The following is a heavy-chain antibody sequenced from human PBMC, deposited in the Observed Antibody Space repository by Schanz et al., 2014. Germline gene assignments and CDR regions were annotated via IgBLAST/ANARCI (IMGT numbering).Heavy chain of an antibody. CDR3: AREEGWGIAAARPKHYYYGMDV. J-gene: IGHJ6*02. CDR2: ISSSSSYI. Sequence: EVQLVESGGGLVKPGGSLRLSCAASGFTFSSYSMNWVRQAPGKGLEWVSSISSSSSYIYYADSVKGRFTISRDNAKNSLYLQMNSLRAEDTAVYYCAREEGWGIAAARPKHYYYGMDVWGQGTTVTVSS. D-gene: IGHD6-13*01. V-gene: IGHV3-21*01. CDR1: GFTFSSYS.